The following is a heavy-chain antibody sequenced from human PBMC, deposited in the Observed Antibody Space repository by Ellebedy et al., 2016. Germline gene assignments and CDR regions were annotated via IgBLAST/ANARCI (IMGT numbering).Heavy chain of an antibody. J-gene: IGHJ3*02. CDR1: GGSFSGYF. CDR2: ISHSGSS. CDR3: ARGRKYCTSTKCPTLLAVFGKDGDSFDI. Sequence: SETLSLTXAVYGGSFSGYFWNWIRQSPGKGLEWIGEISHSGSSNYNPSLKSRVTMSVDTSKNQFSLSLSSVTAADTTVYFCARGRKYCTSTKCPTLLAVFGKDGDSFDIWGQGTMVTVSS. D-gene: IGHD2-2*01. V-gene: IGHV4-34*01.